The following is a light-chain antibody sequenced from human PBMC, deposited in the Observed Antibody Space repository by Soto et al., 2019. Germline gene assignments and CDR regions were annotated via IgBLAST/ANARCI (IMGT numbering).Light chain of an antibody. CDR3: QQSYSTPIT. CDR2: AAS. Sequence: AIRMTQSPSSFSASTGDRVTITCRASQGISSYLAWYQQKPGKAPKLLIYAASTLQSGVPSRFSGSGSGTDFTLTISCLQSEDFETYYCQQSYSTPITFGPGTKVDI. V-gene: IGKV1-8*01. J-gene: IGKJ3*01. CDR1: QGISSY.